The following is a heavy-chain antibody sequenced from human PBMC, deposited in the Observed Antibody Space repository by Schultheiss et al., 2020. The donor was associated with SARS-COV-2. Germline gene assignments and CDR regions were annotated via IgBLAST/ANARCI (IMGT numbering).Heavy chain of an antibody. D-gene: IGHD6-13*01. J-gene: IGHJ1*01. Sequence: GESLKISCAASGFTFSSYWMTWVRQAPGKGLEYVSAISSNGGSTYYANSVKGRFTISRDNSKNTLYLQMGSLRAEDMAVYYCARESSIAAAGTGYFQHWGQGTLVTVSS. CDR3: ARESSIAAAGTGYFQH. CDR2: ISSNGGST. V-gene: IGHV3-64*01. CDR1: GFTFSSYW.